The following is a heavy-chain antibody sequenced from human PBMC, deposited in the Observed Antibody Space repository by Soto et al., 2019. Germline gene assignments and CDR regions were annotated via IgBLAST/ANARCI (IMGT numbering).Heavy chain of an antibody. J-gene: IGHJ4*02. CDR3: AKDQKIIAVLDY. Sequence: VGSLRLSCAASGFTFSSYGMHWVRQAPGKGLEWVAVISYDGSNKYYADSVKGRFTISRDNSKNTLYLQMNSLRAEDTAVYYCAKDQKIIAVLDYWGQGTLVTVSS. V-gene: IGHV3-30*18. CDR2: ISYDGSNK. CDR1: GFTFSSYG. D-gene: IGHD6-19*01.